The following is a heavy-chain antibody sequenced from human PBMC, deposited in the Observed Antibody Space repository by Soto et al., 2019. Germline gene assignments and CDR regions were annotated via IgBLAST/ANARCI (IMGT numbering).Heavy chain of an antibody. V-gene: IGHV5-51*01. J-gene: IGHJ5*02. Sequence: PGESLKIACKASGYSFTSYWIGWVRQMPGKGPEWMGIIYPGDSDTRYSPSFEGQVTISADKSISTAYLQWASLKVSDSAMYYCARVWGASRPNWLDPWGQGTLVTVSS. CDR3: ARVWGASRPNWLDP. CDR2: IYPGDSDT. CDR1: GYSFTSYW. D-gene: IGHD7-27*01.